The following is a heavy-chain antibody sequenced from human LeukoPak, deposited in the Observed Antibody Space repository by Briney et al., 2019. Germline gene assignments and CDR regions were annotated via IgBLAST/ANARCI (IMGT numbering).Heavy chain of an antibody. CDR1: GGTFSSYA. CDR2: IIPIFGTA. J-gene: IGHJ4*02. V-gene: IGHV1-69*13. CDR3: ARDLWYYDYVWGSYRFGPNFDY. D-gene: IGHD3-16*02. Sequence: ASVKVSCKASGGTFSSYAISWVRQAPGQGLEWMGGIIPIFGTANYAQKFQGRVTITADESTSTAYMELSSLRSEDTAVYYCARDLWYYDYVWGSYRFGPNFDYWGQGTLVTVSS.